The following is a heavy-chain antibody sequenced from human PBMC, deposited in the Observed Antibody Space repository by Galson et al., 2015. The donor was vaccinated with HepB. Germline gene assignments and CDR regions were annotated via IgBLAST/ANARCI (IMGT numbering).Heavy chain of an antibody. CDR1: GFTLSSYS. D-gene: IGHD3-10*01. CDR3: ARGHNRRVRGVISVSYYFDY. J-gene: IGHJ4*02. CDR2: ISSSSSTI. Sequence: SLRLSCAASGFTLSSYSMNWVRQAPGKGLEWVSYISSSSSTIYYADSVKGRFTISRDNAKNSLYLQMNSLRAEDTAVYYCARGHNRRVRGVISVSYYFDYWGQGTLVTVSS. V-gene: IGHV3-48*04.